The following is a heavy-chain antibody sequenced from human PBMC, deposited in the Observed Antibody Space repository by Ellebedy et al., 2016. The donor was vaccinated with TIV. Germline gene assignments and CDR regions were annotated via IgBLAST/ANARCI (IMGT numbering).Heavy chain of an antibody. CDR1: GYTFTKYG. Sequence: ASVKVSCKASGYTFTKYGISWVRQAPGQGLEWMGWISGYNGDTNYAQKFQGRVTMTIETSTNTVYMELRNLSFDDTVVYYCTRGFYEKFDPWGQGTPVTVS. CDR3: TRGFYEKFDP. CDR2: ISGYNGDT. J-gene: IGHJ5*02. V-gene: IGHV1-18*04. D-gene: IGHD5/OR15-5a*01.